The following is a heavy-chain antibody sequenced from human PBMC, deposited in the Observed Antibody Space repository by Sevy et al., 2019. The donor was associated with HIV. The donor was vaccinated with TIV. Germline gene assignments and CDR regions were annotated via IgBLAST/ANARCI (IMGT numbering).Heavy chain of an antibody. CDR1: GFTLSSYA. CDR2: ISISGADK. Sequence: GGSLRLSCAASGFTLSSYAMSWVRQAPGKGLEWVSSISISGADKYYADSVKGRFTISRDNSQIRLYLQMNSLRAEDTALYYCAKALFESEDKNEFDPWGQGTLVTVSS. J-gene: IGHJ5*02. CDR3: AKALFESEDKNEFDP. D-gene: IGHD3-10*02. V-gene: IGHV3-23*01.